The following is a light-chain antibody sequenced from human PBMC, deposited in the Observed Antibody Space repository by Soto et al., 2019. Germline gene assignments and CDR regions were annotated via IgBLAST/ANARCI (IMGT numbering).Light chain of an antibody. CDR2: QVN. V-gene: IGLV2-8*01. J-gene: IGLJ1*01. Sequence: QSALTQPPSASGSPGQSVTISCTGTSSDIGAYNYVSWYLQHPGKAPQLIIYQVNKRPSGVPDRFSGSKSGNTASLTVSGLQPEDEADFYCTSYAGNNNFVFGNGTKVTVL. CDR3: TSYAGNNNFV. CDR1: SSDIGAYNY.